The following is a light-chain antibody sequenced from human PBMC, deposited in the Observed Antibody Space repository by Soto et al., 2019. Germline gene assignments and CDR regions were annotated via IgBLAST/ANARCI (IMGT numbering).Light chain of an antibody. J-gene: IGKJ4*01. CDR3: QQRYSTPLT. Sequence: DIQMTQSPSSLSASVGDRVTITCRASQTISSYLNWYQQKPGKAPKLLIYAAYSVQSGVPSRFSGIGAGTDFTLTISSLQPEDFATYYCQQRYSTPLTFGGGTKVEIK. CDR2: AAY. CDR1: QTISSY. V-gene: IGKV1-39*01.